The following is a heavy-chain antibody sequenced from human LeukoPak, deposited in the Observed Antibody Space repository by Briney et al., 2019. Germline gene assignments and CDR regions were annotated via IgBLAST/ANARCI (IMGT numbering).Heavy chain of an antibody. D-gene: IGHD2-2*01. J-gene: IGHJ4*02. Sequence: APVKVCCNASGYTFTSYGISWVRQAPGQGLEWMGWISAYNGNINYAQKLQGRVTMTTDTSTSTAYKELRSLRSDDTAVYYCARTGYQLLLYDYWGQGTLVTVSS. CDR2: ISAYNGNI. CDR1: GYTFTSYG. V-gene: IGHV1-18*01. CDR3: ARTGYQLLLYDY.